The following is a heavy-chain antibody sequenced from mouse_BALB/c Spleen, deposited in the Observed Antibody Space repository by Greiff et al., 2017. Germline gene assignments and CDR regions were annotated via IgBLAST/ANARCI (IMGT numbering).Heavy chain of an antibody. Sequence: VQLLQSGAELAKPGASVKMSCKASGYTFTSYWMHWVKQRPGQGLEWIGYINPSTGDTEYNQKFKDKATLTADKSSSTAYMQLSSLTSEDSAVYYCARQACYGNYGFAYWGQGTLVTVSA. CDR3: ARQACYGNYGFAY. CDR2: INPSTGDT. CDR1: GYTFTSYW. V-gene: IGHV1-7*01. J-gene: IGHJ3*01. D-gene: IGHD2-10*01.